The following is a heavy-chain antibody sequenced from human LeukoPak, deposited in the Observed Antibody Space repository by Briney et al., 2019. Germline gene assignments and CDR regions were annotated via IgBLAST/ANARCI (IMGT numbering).Heavy chain of an antibody. Sequence: ASVKVSCKASGYTFTGYCMHWVRQAPGQGLEWMGWINPNSGGTNYAQKFQGRVTMTRDTSISTAYMELSRLRSDDTAVYYCARDTEYYDSSGYYDYWGQGTLVTVSS. CDR2: INPNSGGT. D-gene: IGHD3-22*01. CDR1: GYTFTGYC. V-gene: IGHV1-2*02. J-gene: IGHJ4*02. CDR3: ARDTEYYDSSGYYDY.